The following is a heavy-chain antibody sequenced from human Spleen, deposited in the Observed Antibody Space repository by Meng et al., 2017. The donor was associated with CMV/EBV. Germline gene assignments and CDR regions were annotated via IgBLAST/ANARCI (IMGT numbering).Heavy chain of an antibody. V-gene: IGHV3-21*01. CDR2: ISSSSSYI. CDR1: GFTFSSYS. J-gene: IGHJ4*02. CDR3: ASFELASFDFWSGYQTTTFDY. D-gene: IGHD3-3*01. Sequence: GGSLRLSCAASGFTFSSYSMNWVRQAPGKGLEWVSSISSSSSYIYYADSVKGRFTISRDNAKNSLYLQMNSLRAEDTAVYYCASFELASFDFWSGYQTTTFDYWGQGTLVTVSS.